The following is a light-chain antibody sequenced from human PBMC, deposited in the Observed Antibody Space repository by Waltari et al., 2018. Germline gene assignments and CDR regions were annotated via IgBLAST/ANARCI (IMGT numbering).Light chain of an antibody. CDR1: SSNIGSNY. CDR3: AAWDDSLSGPWV. J-gene: IGLJ3*02. Sequence: QSVLTQPPSASGTPGQRVTISCSGSSSNIGSNYVYWYQQLPGTAPELLIYRNTHRRSGVPDRFSGSKSGTSASLAISGLRSEDEADYYCAAWDDSLSGPWVFGGGTKLTVL. CDR2: RNT. V-gene: IGLV1-47*01.